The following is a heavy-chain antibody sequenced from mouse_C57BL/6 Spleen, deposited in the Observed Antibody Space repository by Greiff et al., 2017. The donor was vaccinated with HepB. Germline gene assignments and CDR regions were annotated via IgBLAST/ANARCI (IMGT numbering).Heavy chain of an antibody. CDR1: GYSFTGYY. V-gene: IGHV1-42*01. J-gene: IGHJ4*01. CDR2: INPSTGGT. CDR3: ARSTVSYAMDY. Sequence: VQLQQSGPELVKPGASVKISCKASGYSFTGYYMNWVKQSPEKSLEWIGEINPSTGGTTYNQKFKAKATLTVDKSSSTAYMQLKSLTSEDSAVYYCARSTVSYAMDYWGQGTSVTVSS. D-gene: IGHD4-1*02.